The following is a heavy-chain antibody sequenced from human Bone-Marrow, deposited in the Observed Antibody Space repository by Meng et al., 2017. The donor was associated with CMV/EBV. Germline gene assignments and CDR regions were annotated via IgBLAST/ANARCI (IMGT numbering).Heavy chain of an antibody. J-gene: IGHJ1*01. V-gene: IGHV1-69*05. CDR2: IIPIFGTA. CDR3: ANSGADYCRGEYFQH. CDR1: GSTCSRYA. Sequence: SGSTCSRYAGNCVTQDHGQGLEWMGGIIPIFGTANYAQKFQGRVTLTTDDSTSTAYIAPSSLRSEDPAVYYCANSGADYCRGEYFQHWGQGTLVTVSS. D-gene: IGHD2/OR15-2a*01.